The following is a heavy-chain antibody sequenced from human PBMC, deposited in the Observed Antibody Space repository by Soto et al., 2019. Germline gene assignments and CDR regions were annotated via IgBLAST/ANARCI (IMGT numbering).Heavy chain of an antibody. CDR2: IKQDGSEK. D-gene: IGHD1-26*01. Sequence: GGSLRLSCAASGFSFSIYWMSWVRQAPGKGLEWVSNIKQDGSEKYYVDSVKGRFTISRDNAKNSLYLQMNSLSAEETAMFYCERINTGTFSIDYWGQGIPVTVSS. J-gene: IGHJ4*02. V-gene: IGHV3-7*03. CDR3: ERINTGTFSIDY. CDR1: GFSFSIYW.